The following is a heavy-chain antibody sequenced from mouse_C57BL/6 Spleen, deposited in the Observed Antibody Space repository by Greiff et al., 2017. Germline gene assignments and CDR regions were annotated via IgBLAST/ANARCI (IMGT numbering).Heavy chain of an antibody. CDR1: GFTFSSYG. V-gene: IGHV5-6*01. Sequence: EVQRVESGGDLVKPGGSLKLSCAASGFTFSSYGMSWVRQTPDKRLEWVATISSGGSYTYYPDSVKGRFTISRDNAKNTLYLQMSSLKSEDTAMYYCARHGDGSYFDYWGQGTTLTVSS. J-gene: IGHJ2*01. CDR3: ARHGDGSYFDY. D-gene: IGHD1-1*01. CDR2: ISSGGSYT.